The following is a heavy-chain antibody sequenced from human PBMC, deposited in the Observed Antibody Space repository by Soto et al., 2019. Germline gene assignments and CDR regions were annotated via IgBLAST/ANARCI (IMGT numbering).Heavy chain of an antibody. J-gene: IGHJ6*02. CDR1: GGSIGSYY. D-gene: IGHD3-16*01. V-gene: IGHV4-59*01. Sequence: PSETLSLTCNVSGGSIGSYYWKWLRQPAGKGLEWIGYVYYTGSTNYNPSLEGRATISVDSSKNQVSLNLRSVTAADSATYYCARVITYHYGMDVWGQGITVTVSS. CDR2: VYYTGST. CDR3: ARVITYHYGMDV.